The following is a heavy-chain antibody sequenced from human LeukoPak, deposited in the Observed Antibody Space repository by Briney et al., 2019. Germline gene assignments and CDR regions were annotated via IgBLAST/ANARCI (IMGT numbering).Heavy chain of an antibody. J-gene: IGHJ3*02. D-gene: IGHD3-3*01. Sequence: GESLRLSCAASGFSFGSYGLSWVRQAPGKGPQWVSYISGNGGTTHYADSVEGRFTISRDNSKNTLYLQMNSLRAEDTAVYYCAKDRNSDFTVDAFDIWGQGTMVTVSS. CDR1: GFSFGSYG. CDR2: ISGNGGTT. V-gene: IGHV3-23*01. CDR3: AKDRNSDFTVDAFDI.